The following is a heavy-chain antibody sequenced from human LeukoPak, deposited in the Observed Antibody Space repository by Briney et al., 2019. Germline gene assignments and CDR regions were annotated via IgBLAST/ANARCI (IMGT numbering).Heavy chain of an antibody. J-gene: IGHJ4*02. V-gene: IGHV3-11*01. CDR3: ARDHCSSTSCYIGY. CDR1: GFTFSDYY. CDR2: ISSSGSTI. Sequence: GGSLRLSCAASGFTFSDYYMSWIRQAPGKGLEWVSYISSSGSTIYYADSVEGRFTISRDNAKNSLYLQMNSLRAEDTAVYYRARDHCSSTSCYIGYWGREPWSPSPQ. D-gene: IGHD2-2*02.